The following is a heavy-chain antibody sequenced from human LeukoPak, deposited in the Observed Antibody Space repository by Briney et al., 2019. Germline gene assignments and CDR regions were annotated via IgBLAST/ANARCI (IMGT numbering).Heavy chain of an antibody. CDR3: ARDGRGTTMRDHGMDV. V-gene: IGHV4-34*01. D-gene: IGHD1-1*01. CDR2: INHSGST. Sequence: ETLSLTCAVYGGSFSGYSWNWIRQSPGKGLEWIGEINHSGSTNYNPSLKSRVTISVDTSKNQFSLKLSSVTAADTAVYYCARDGRGTTMRDHGMDVWGQGTTVTVSS. CDR1: GGSFSGYS. J-gene: IGHJ6*02.